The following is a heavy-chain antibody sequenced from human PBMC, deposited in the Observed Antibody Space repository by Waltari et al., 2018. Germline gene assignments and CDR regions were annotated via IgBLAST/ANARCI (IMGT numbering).Heavy chain of an antibody. V-gene: IGHV4-39*07. D-gene: IGHD6-13*01. J-gene: IGHJ4*02. CDR3: ARENVSSWCDY. CDR2: IYYSGST. Sequence: QLQLQESGPGLVKPSETLSLTCTVSGGSISSSSYYWGWIRQPPGKGLEWIGSIYYSGSTYYNPSLKSRVTISVDTSKNQFSLKLSSVTAADTAVYYCARENVSSWCDYWGQGTLVTVSS. CDR1: GGSISSSSYY.